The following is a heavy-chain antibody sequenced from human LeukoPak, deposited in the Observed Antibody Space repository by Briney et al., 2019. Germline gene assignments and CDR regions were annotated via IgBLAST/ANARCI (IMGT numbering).Heavy chain of an antibody. V-gene: IGHV4-39*01. CDR1: GGSISSSSYY. CDR3: ARQGMAGYCSSTSCEKNYYYYMDV. D-gene: IGHD2-2*01. CDR2: IYYSGST. Sequence: SETLSLTCTVSGGSISSSSYYWGWIRQPPGKGLEWIGSIYYSGSTYYNPSLKSRVTISVDTSKNQFSLKLSSVTAADTAVYYCARQGMAGYCSSTSCEKNYYYYMDVWGKGTTVTVSS. J-gene: IGHJ6*03.